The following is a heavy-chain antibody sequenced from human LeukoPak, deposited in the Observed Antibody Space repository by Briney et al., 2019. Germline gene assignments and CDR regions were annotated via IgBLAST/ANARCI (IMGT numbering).Heavy chain of an antibody. CDR3: ARVIPDYYDSSGYPLFFDY. CDR2: ISAYNGNT. J-gene: IGHJ4*02. D-gene: IGHD3-22*01. Sequence: ASVKVSCKASGYTFSNYSISWVRQAPGQGLEWLGWISAYNGNTHYAQKLQGRVTLTTDTSTSTAYMEVRSLRSDDTAVYFCARVIPDYYDSSGYPLFFDYWGQGTLVTVSS. CDR1: GYTFSNYS. V-gene: IGHV1-18*01.